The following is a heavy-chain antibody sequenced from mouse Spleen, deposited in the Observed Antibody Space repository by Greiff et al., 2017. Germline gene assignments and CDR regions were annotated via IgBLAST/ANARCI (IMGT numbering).Heavy chain of an antibody. V-gene: IGHV2-5*01. CDR3: AKIGDYPLYYAMDY. CDR2: IWRGGST. D-gene: IGHD2-13*01. CDR1: GFSLTSYG. J-gene: IGHJ4*01. Sequence: QVQLKESGPGLVQPSQSLSITCTVSGFSLTSYGVHWVRQSPGKGLEWLGVIWRGGSTDYNAAFMSRLSITKDNSKSQVFFKMNSLQADDTAIYYCAKIGDYPLYYAMDYWGQGTSVTVSS.